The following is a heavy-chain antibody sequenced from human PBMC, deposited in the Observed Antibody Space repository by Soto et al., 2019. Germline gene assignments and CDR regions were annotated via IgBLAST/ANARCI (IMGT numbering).Heavy chain of an antibody. CDR3: ARGYYYDSSGYWDDY. CDR2: INAGNGNT. J-gene: IGHJ4*02. V-gene: IGHV1-3*01. D-gene: IGHD3-22*01. CDR1: GYTFTSYA. Sequence: ASVKVSCKASGYTFTSYAMHWVRQAPGQRLEWMGWINAGNGNTKYAQKLQGRVTITTDTSTSTAYMELRSLRSDDTAVYYCARGYYYDSSGYWDDYWGQGTLVTVSS.